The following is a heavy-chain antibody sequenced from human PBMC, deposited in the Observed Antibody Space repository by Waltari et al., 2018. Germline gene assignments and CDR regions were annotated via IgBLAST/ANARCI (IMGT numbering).Heavy chain of an antibody. V-gene: IGHV3-72*01. J-gene: IGHJ3*02. Sequence: EVQLAESGGTLVQPGGSLRLAGVASGSGFSDQYMDGVRQPPGKGLEWVGRIANKANSYTKEYAASVKGRFTISRDDSKNSLYVQMNSLKTEDTAVYYCTRGYSGINIYAFDIWGEGTMVTVSS. D-gene: IGHD1-26*01. CDR3: TRGYSGINIYAFDI. CDR2: IANKANSYTK. CDR1: GSGFSDQY.